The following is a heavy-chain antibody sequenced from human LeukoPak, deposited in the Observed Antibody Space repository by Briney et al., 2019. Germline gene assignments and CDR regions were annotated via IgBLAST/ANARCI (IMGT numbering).Heavy chain of an antibody. D-gene: IGHD6-13*01. J-gene: IGHJ4*02. V-gene: IGHV1-8*03. CDR1: GGTFSSYA. CDR2: MSPNSGNT. CDR3: ARFASSSWYSLDY. Sequence: GSSVKVSCKASGGTFSSYAISWVRQAPGQGLEWMGWMSPNSGNTGYSQKFQDRVTFTRDTSIATAYMELSNLRSDDTAVYYCARFASSSWYSLDYWARGTLFTVSS.